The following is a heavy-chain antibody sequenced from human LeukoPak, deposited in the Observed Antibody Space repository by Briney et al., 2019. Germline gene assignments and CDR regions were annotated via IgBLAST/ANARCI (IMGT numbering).Heavy chain of an antibody. D-gene: IGHD2-15*01. CDR1: GGSFSGYY. Sequence: SSETLSLTCAVYGGSFSGYYWSWIRQPPGKGLEWIGEINHSGSTNYNPSLKSRVTISVDTSKNQFSLKLSSVTAADTAVYYCASQYCSGGSCYQNWFDPWGQGTLVTVSS. CDR2: INHSGST. J-gene: IGHJ5*02. V-gene: IGHV4-34*01. CDR3: ASQYCSGGSCYQNWFDP.